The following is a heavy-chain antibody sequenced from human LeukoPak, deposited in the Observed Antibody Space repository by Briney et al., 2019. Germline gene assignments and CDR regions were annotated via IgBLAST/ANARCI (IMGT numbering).Heavy chain of an antibody. CDR3: AKPLAMIVVVTPDAFDI. J-gene: IGHJ3*02. Sequence: PGGSLRLSCAVSGFTFSSYAMSWVRQAPGKGLEWVSAISGSGGSTYYADSVKGRLTISRDNSKNTLYLQMNSLRAEDTAVYYCAKPLAMIVVVTPDAFDIWGQGTMVTVSS. V-gene: IGHV3-23*01. CDR2: ISGSGGST. D-gene: IGHD3-22*01. CDR1: GFTFSSYA.